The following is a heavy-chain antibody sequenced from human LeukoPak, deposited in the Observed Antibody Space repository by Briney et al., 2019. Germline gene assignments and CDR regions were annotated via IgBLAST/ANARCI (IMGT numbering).Heavy chain of an antibody. Sequence: GESLKISCKGSGYPFNFYWIGWVRQLPGKGLEWMGVIYPRNSDARYSPSLQGQVTISVDTSISAAYLQWSSLKAPDTAMYYCARQDGDGFYYFDYWGQGSLVTVSS. V-gene: IGHV5-51*01. D-gene: IGHD2-21*02. CDR1: GYPFNFYW. CDR2: IYPRNSDA. J-gene: IGHJ4*02. CDR3: ARQDGDGFYYFDY.